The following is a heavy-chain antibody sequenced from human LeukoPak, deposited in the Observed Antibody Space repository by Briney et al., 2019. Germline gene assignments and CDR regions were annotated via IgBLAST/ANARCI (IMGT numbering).Heavy chain of an antibody. Sequence: GGSLRLSCAASGFTVSSNYMSWVRQAPGKGLEWVSVIYSGGSTYYADSVKGRFTISRDNSKNTLYLQMNSLRAEDTAVYYCAREIGGSLHYFDYWGQGTLVTVSS. CDR2: IYSGGST. CDR3: AREIGGSLHYFDY. J-gene: IGHJ4*02. CDR1: GFTVSSNY. V-gene: IGHV3-53*01. D-gene: IGHD3-16*01.